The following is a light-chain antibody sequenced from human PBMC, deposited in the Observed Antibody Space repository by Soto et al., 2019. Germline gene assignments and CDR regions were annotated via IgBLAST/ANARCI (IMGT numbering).Light chain of an antibody. CDR3: HQYGSSQT. Sequence: EIVMTQSPATLSVSPGERATLSCMASQTVGSSFLAWFQHKPGQAPRLLIYGASTRATGIPDRFSGSGSGADFTLTISRLEPEDFAVYYCHQYGSSQTFGQGTKVDIK. CDR1: QTVGSSF. CDR2: GAS. V-gene: IGKV3-20*01. J-gene: IGKJ1*01.